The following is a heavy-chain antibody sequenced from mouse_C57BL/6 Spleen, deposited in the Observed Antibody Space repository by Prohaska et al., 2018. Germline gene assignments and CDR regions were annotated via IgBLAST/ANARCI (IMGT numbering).Heavy chain of an antibody. J-gene: IGHJ4*01. CDR3: ARGDGFYYYGDAMDY. D-gene: IGHD1-1*01. V-gene: IGHV3-6*01. CDR2: ISYDGSN. CDR1: GYSITSGYY. Sequence: DVQLQESGPGLVKPSQSLSLTCSVTGYSITSGYYWNWIRQFPGNKLEWMGYISYDGSNNYNPSLKNRISITRDTSKNQFFLKLNSVTTEDTATYYCARGDGFYYYGDAMDYWGQGTSVTVSS.